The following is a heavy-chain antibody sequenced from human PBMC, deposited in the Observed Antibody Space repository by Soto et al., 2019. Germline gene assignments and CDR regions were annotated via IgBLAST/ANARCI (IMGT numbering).Heavy chain of an antibody. Sequence: LSLTCTVSGGSISTYYWSWIRQPPGKGLEWIGYIYYSGSTNYNPSLKSRVTISEDASKNQFSLKLSSVTAADTAVYYCARGKFPFSFDYWGQGSVVTVS. CDR1: GGSISTYY. V-gene: IGHV4-59*01. J-gene: IGHJ4*02. CDR2: IYYSGST. CDR3: ARGKFPFSFDY.